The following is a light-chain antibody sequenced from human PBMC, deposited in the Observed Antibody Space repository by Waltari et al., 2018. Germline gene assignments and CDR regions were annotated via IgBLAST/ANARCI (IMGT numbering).Light chain of an antibody. V-gene: IGLV2-14*01. J-gene: IGLJ3*02. Sequence: QSALTQPASVSGSPGQSITISCAGTSSDVGSYNSASGYQQHPGKAPKLMIYEVSNRPSGVSNRFSGSKSGNTASLTITGLQAEDEADYYCSSYTRSSTLHVFGGGTKLTVL. CDR3: SSYTRSSTLHV. CDR1: SSDVGSYNS. CDR2: EVS.